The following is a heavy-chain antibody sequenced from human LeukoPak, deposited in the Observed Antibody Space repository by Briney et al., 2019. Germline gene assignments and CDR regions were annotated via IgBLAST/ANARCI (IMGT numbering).Heavy chain of an antibody. Sequence: TSETLSLTCAVYRGSFSGYYWSWIRQPPGKGLEWIGEINHSGSTNYNPSLKSRVTIPVDTSKNQYSLKLSSVTAAETAVYFCARGVNNWNIDVFDIWGQGTMVTVSS. D-gene: IGHD1/OR15-1a*01. CDR2: INHSGST. CDR1: RGSFSGYY. CDR3: ARGVNNWNIDVFDI. V-gene: IGHV4-34*01. J-gene: IGHJ3*02.